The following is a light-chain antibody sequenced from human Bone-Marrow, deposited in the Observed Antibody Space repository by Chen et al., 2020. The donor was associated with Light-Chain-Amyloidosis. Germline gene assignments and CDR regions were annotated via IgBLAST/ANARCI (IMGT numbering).Light chain of an antibody. J-gene: IGKJ4*01. CDR3: QQYGTSPLT. CDR2: GSF. V-gene: IGKV3-20*01. Sequence: EIVLTQSPATLSFSPGEGANLSCRASQTISSNYLTWYQQKFGQAPRLFIYGSFSRATGIPDRFTGSGSGTDFTLTINRLEPEDFAMYYCQQYGTSPLTFGGGTKVEIK. CDR1: QTISSNY.